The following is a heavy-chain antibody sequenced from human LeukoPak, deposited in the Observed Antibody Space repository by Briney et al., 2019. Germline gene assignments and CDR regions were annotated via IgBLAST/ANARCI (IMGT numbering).Heavy chain of an antibody. D-gene: IGHD3-9*01. CDR3: ARGVLRYFPLRWFDP. V-gene: IGHV4-34*01. J-gene: IGHJ5*02. CDR2: INHSGST. CDR1: GGSFSGYY. Sequence: SETLSLTCAVHGGSFSGYYWSWIRQPPGKGLEWIGEINHSGSTNYNPSLKSRVTISVDTSKNQFSLKLSSVTAADTAVYYCARGVLRYFPLRWFDPWGQGTLVTVSS.